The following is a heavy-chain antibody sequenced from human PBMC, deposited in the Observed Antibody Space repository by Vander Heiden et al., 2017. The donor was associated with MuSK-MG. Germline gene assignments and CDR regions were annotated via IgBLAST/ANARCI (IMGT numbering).Heavy chain of an antibody. J-gene: IGHJ4*01. CDR3: TKLSYYDSGSFDY. CDR2: ITSGAEKT. D-gene: IGHD3-10*01. V-gene: IGHV3-23*04. CDR1: GFKFASFA. Sequence: EVQLEESGGDLRQPGGSLRLSCAASGFKFASFAMSWVRQAPGKGLEWVATITSGAEKTHYADSVRGRLTISRDDFKTTIFLQMDSLRVEDTALYYCTKLSYYDSGSFDYWGHGTLVTVSS.